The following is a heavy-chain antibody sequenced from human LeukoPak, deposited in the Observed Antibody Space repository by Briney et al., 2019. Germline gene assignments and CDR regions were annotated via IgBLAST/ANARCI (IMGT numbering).Heavy chain of an antibody. CDR1: GFTFSSYS. Sequence: GGSLRLSCAASGFTFSSYSMNWVRQAPGKGLEWVSYISSSSTTIYYADSVKGRFTISRDNAKNSLYLQMNSLRAEDTAVYYCARPRGGGYSSSALDYWGQGTLVTVSS. CDR3: ARPRGGGYSSSALDY. V-gene: IGHV3-48*04. CDR2: ISSSSTTI. D-gene: IGHD6-13*01. J-gene: IGHJ4*02.